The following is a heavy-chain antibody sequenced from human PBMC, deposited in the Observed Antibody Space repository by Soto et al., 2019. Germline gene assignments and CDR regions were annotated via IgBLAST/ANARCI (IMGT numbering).Heavy chain of an antibody. D-gene: IGHD3-16*01. CDR3: AKVPAYDYVWGTYYYFDY. V-gene: IGHV3-23*01. Sequence: GGSLRLSCADSGFTFSNYAMIRVRQAPGKGLEWVSSISGGGSSTYYADSVKGRFTISRDNSKNTIYLQMNSLRAEDTAVYYCAKVPAYDYVWGTYYYFDYWGLGALVTVSS. CDR1: GFTFSNYA. CDR2: ISGGGSST. J-gene: IGHJ4*02.